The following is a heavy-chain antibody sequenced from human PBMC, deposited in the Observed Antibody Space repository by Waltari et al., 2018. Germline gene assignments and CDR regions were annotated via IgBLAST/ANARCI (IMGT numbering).Heavy chain of an antibody. V-gene: IGHV6-1*01. Sequence: QVQLQQSGPGLVTPSQTLSLTFAIPGDSVSTNTTVWNWIRQSPARGLGWLGRTYYRSKWYNDYAVSVKSRMTINPDTSKNQFSLQLNSVTPEDTAVYYCARGSRGNFDYWGQGTLVIVSS. CDR1: GDSVSTNTTV. CDR3: ARGSRGNFDY. D-gene: IGHD3-16*01. CDR2: TYYRSKWYN. J-gene: IGHJ4*02.